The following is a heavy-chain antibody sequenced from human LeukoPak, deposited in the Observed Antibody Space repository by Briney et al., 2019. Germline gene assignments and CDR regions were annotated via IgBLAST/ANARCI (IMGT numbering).Heavy chain of an antibody. D-gene: IGHD2-15*01. Sequence: SETPSLTCTVSGGSISSGSYYWSWIRQPAGKGLEWIGRIYTSGSTNYNPSLKSRVTISVDTSKNQFSLKLSSVTAADTAIYYCARLGHCSVGRCPLDHDAFDIWGQGTMVTVPS. J-gene: IGHJ3*02. CDR1: GGSISSGSYY. CDR3: ARLGHCSVGRCPLDHDAFDI. CDR2: IYTSGST. V-gene: IGHV4-61*02.